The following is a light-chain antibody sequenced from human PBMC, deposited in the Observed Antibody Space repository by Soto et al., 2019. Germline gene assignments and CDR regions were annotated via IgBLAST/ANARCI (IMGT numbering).Light chain of an antibody. J-gene: IGLJ3*02. CDR2: VEGSGTY. CDR3: ETWDSNTRV. Sequence: QSVLTQSSSASASLGSSVKLTCTLSSGHSSYIIAWHQQQPGKAPRFLMKVEGSGTYNKGSGVPDRFSGSSSGADRSLTISNLQFDDEADYYCETWDSNTRVFGGGTKVTVL. CDR1: SGHSSYI. V-gene: IGLV4-60*02.